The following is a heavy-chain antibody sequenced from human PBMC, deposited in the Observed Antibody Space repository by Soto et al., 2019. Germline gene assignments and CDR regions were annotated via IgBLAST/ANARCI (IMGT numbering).Heavy chain of an antibody. CDR2: IIPIFGTA. D-gene: IGHD1-26*01. Sequence: QVQLVQSGAEVKKPGSSVKVSCKASGGTFSSYAISWVRQAPGQGLEWMGGIIPIFGTANYAQKFQGRVTITADESTSTAYMELSSLRSEDTAVYYCARGDRRELLQAVIFDYWGHAPLVTVSS. CDR3: ARGDRRELLQAVIFDY. J-gene: IGHJ4*01. CDR1: GGTFSSYA. V-gene: IGHV1-69*01.